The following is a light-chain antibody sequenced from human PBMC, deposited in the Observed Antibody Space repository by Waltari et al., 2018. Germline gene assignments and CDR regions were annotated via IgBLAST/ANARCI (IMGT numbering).Light chain of an antibody. CDR1: NSNIGNNY. J-gene: IGLJ2*01. Sequence: QSVLTQPPSLSAAPGQKVSISCSGNNSNIGNNYVSWFQQLPGTAPKLLIYENTKRPSGIPARFSGSKSGTSATLGVTGLQTGDEATYYCSTWDSSLSAVLFGGGTKLTVL. CDR2: ENT. V-gene: IGLV1-51*01. CDR3: STWDSSLSAVL.